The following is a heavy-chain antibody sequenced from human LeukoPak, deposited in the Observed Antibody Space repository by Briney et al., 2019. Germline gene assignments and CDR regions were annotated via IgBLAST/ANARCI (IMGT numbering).Heavy chain of an antibody. CDR3: ARAGDSFTIFGVVIAYFDY. V-gene: IGHV3-7*01. D-gene: IGHD3-3*01. Sequence: PGGSLRLTCAASGFTFSSYWMSWVGQAPGKGLERVANIKQDGSEKYYVDSVKGRFTISRDNAKNSLYLQMNSLRAEDTAVYYCARAGDSFTIFGVVIAYFDYWGQGTLVTVSS. CDR2: IKQDGSEK. CDR1: GFTFSSYW. J-gene: IGHJ4*02.